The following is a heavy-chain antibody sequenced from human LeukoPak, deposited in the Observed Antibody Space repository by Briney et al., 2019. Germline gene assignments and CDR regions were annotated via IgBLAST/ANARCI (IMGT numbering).Heavy chain of an antibody. CDR3: ARETPGYGGNPFDP. J-gene: IGHJ5*02. Sequence: PGGSLRLSCAASGFTFSTYSMNWVRQAPGKGLEWVSYISSSSSTIYYADSVKGRFTISRDNAKNSLYLQMNSLRAEDTAVYYCARETPGYGGNPFDPWGQGTLVTVSS. CDR1: GFTFSTYS. CDR2: ISSSSSTI. D-gene: IGHD4-23*01. V-gene: IGHV3-48*01.